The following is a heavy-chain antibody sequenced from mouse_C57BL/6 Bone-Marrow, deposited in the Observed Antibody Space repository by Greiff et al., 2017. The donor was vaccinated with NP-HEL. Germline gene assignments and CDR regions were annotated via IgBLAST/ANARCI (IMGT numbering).Heavy chain of an antibody. CDR2: IDPSDSYT. CDR1: GYTFTSYW. D-gene: IGHD1-1*01. CDR3: AIDYYYPYWYFDV. J-gene: IGHJ1*03. Sequence: QVQLQQPGAELVMPGASVKLSCKASGYTFTSYWMHWVKQRPGQGLEWIGEIDPSDSYTNYNQKFKGKATLTVDKSSSTAYMQLSSLTSEDSAVYYCAIDYYYPYWYFDVWGTGTTVTVSS. V-gene: IGHV1-69*01.